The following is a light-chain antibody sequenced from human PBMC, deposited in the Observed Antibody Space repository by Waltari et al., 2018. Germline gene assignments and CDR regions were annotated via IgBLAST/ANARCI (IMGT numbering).Light chain of an antibody. CDR3: NSYTGSSSWV. Sequence: QSALTPPTSVSGSPGQSITISCTGTSRDVGFYNYVSWYQQYPAKAPQLRIYDVSDRPAGCSSRFSGSKSGNTASLTISGLQADDEADYYCNSYTGSSSWVFGGGTKVTVL. V-gene: IGLV2-14*01. CDR1: SRDVGFYNY. CDR2: DVS. J-gene: IGLJ3*02.